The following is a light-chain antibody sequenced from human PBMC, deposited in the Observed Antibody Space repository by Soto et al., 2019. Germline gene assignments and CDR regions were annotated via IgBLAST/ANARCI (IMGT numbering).Light chain of an antibody. Sequence: EIVMTQSPATLSVSPGERATLSCRASQSVSSNLAWYQQKPGQAPRLLIYGASTRATGIPARFSGSGSGTEFTLTISSLQSEDFEVYYGQQYNNWPFTFGPGTKVDI. V-gene: IGKV3-15*01. J-gene: IGKJ3*01. CDR2: GAS. CDR1: QSVSSN. CDR3: QQYNNWPFT.